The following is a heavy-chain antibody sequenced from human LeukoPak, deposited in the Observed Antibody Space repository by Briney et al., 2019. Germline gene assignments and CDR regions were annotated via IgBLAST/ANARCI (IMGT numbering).Heavy chain of an antibody. CDR2: INWNGGST. V-gene: IGHV3-20*04. D-gene: IGHD3-10*01. J-gene: IGHJ6*03. Sequence: GGSLRLSCAASGFTFDDYGMSWVRQAPGKGLEWVSSINWNGGSTGYPDSVKGRFTISRDNAKNSLYLQMNSLRAEDTAVYYCAKDPYTYYYGSGSPYMDVWGKGTTVTISS. CDR1: GFTFDDYG. CDR3: AKDPYTYYYGSGSPYMDV.